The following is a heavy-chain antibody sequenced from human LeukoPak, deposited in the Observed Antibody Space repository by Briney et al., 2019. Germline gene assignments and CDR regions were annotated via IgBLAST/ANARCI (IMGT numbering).Heavy chain of an antibody. CDR3: AREFNWGPDY. CDR2: IYTSGST. CDR1: GGSISSGSYY. J-gene: IGHJ4*02. Sequence: PSKTLSLTCTVSGGSISSGSYYWSWIRQPAGKGLEWIGRIYTSGSTNYNPSLKSRVTISVDTSKNQFSLKLSSVTAADTAVYYCAREFNWGPDYWGQETLVTVSS. D-gene: IGHD7-27*01. V-gene: IGHV4-61*02.